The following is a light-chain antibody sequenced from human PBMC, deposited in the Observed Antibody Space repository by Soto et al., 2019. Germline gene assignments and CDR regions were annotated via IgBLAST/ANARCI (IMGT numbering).Light chain of an antibody. V-gene: IGLV2-14*01. Sequence: QSALTQPASVSGSPGQSITISCTGTSSDVGGYNYVSWYQQHPGKAPKLMIYDVSNRPSGVSNRFSGSKSRNTASLTISGLQAEDAADYYCLSYTTSSTLVVFGGGTKLTVL. CDR1: SSDVGGYNY. CDR3: LSYTTSSTLVV. J-gene: IGLJ2*01. CDR2: DVS.